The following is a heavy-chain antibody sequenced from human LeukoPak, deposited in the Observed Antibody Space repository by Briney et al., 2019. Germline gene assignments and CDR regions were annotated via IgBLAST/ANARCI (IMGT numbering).Heavy chain of an antibody. D-gene: IGHD6-19*01. CDR2: INTNIGNP. J-gene: IGHJ3*02. CDR1: GYTFTNYA. CDR3: ARVKRAVTSTGEAFDI. Sequence: ASVKVSCKASGYTFTNYAMNWVRQAPGQGLEWMGWINTNIGNPTYAQGFTGRFVFSLDTSVSTAYLQISSLKAADTALYYCARVKRAVTSTGEAFDIWGLGTMVTVSS. V-gene: IGHV7-4-1*02.